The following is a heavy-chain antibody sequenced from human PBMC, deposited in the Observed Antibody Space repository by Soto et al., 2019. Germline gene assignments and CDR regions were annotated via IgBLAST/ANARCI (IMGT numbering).Heavy chain of an antibody. J-gene: IGHJ4*02. CDR1: GFSLSTRGVR. Sequence: SGPTLVNPTHPLTLTCTFSGFSLSTRGVRVSWIRQPPGKALEWLARIDWDDDKFYSTSLKTRLTISKDTSKNQVVLTMTNMDPVDTATYYCAGIGDTFFDYWGQGTRVTVSS. CDR3: AGIGDTFFDY. D-gene: IGHD2-21*01. V-gene: IGHV2-70*04. CDR2: IDWDDDK.